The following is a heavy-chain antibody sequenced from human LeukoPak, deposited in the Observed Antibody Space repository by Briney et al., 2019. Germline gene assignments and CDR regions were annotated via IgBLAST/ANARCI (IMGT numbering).Heavy chain of an antibody. V-gene: IGHV1-2*06. CDR2: INPNSGGT. J-gene: IGHJ4*02. Sequence: GASVKVSCKASGYTFTGYYMHRVRQAPGQGLEWMGRINPNSGGTNYAQKFQGRVTMTTDTSTSTAYMELRSLRSDDTAVYYCAGRIMYYDFWSGSYFDYWGQGTLVTVSS. D-gene: IGHD3-3*01. CDR1: GYTFTGYY. CDR3: AGRIMYYDFWSGSYFDY.